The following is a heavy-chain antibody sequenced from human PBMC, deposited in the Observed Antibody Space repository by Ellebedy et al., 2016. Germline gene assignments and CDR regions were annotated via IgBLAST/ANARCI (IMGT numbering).Heavy chain of an antibody. D-gene: IGHD1-14*01. V-gene: IGHV4-59*12. CDR2: IYYSGST. CDR3: ARDKPGGEPYYYYGMDV. Sequence: SETLSLTCTVSGGSISSYYWSWIRQPPGKGLEWIGYIYYSGSTNYNPSLKSRVTISVDTSKNQFSLKLSSATAADTAVYYCARDKPGGEPYYYYGMDVWGQGTTVTVSS. CDR1: GGSISSYY. J-gene: IGHJ6*02.